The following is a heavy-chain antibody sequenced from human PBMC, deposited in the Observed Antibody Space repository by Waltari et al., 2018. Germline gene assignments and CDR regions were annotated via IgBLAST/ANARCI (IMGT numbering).Heavy chain of an antibody. CDR1: GDSVPGNSAA. V-gene: IGHV6-1*01. Sequence: QVQLQQSGPGLVKPSQTLSLTCAISGDSVPGNSAAWPWIRQSPSRGLEWLGRTYYKSKWYNDYAVSVQSRIPINPDTAKNQFSLQLNSVTPEDTAVYYCARQSLHRDFWIGYYSGMLDYWDRGTLVTVSS. J-gene: IGHJ4*02. D-gene: IGHD3-3*01. CDR2: TYYKSKWYN. CDR3: ARQSLHRDFWIGYYSGMLDY.